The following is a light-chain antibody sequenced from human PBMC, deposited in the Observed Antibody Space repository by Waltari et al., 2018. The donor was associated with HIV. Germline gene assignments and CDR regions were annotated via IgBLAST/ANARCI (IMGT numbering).Light chain of an antibody. Sequence: QTAVTQEPSLSVSPGGTISLTCGSSDGAVTSHNSAYWFQQKPGQAPTTLIYDSTKRHSWTPARFSGFLLGDKAVLTLSGALSEDEAHCYCLLFFGGVRLFGGGTMVTV. V-gene: IGLV7-46*01. CDR3: LLFFGGVRL. CDR2: DST. J-gene: IGLJ2*01. CDR1: DGAVTSHNS.